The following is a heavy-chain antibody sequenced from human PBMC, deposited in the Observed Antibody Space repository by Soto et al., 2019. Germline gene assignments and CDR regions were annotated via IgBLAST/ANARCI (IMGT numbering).Heavy chain of an antibody. CDR2: LNAGEGFT. CDR3: ARAISGYVT. D-gene: IGHD6-25*01. J-gene: IGHJ5*02. V-gene: IGHV1-3*01. CDR1: GITYSTYA. Sequence: QVHLVQSGAEVKHPGASVRVSCKASGITYSTYAIHWVRQAPGQGLEWMGWLNAGEGFTRYSQDFQGRVTLTTVTSASTTYMDLSKLTFEDTGIYYCARAISGYVTWGQGTQVTVSS.